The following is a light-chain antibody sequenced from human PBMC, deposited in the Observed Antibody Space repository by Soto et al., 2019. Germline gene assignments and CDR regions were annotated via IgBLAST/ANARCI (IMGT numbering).Light chain of an antibody. CDR3: QQYNSYPYT. V-gene: IGKV1-5*01. Sequence: DIQMTQSPSTLSASVGDRVTITCRASQSISSWLAWYQQKPGKAPKLLIYAASSLESGVPSRFSGSRSGTEFTLTISSLQPDDFATYYCQQYNSYPYTFGQGTKLEIK. J-gene: IGKJ2*01. CDR2: AAS. CDR1: QSISSW.